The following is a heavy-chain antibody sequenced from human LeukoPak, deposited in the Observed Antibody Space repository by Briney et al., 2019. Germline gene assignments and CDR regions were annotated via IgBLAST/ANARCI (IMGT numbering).Heavy chain of an antibody. CDR2: INTDGSIT. CDR1: GFTFSDYW. Sequence: GGSLRLSCAASGFTFSDYWIHWVRQAPGKGLVWVSRINTDGSITNYADSVKGRFSISRDNAKNTLYLQMSSLRAEDAAVYYCARDRGPRTGFMVREAYDYWGQGTLVTVSS. D-gene: IGHD3-10*01. J-gene: IGHJ4*02. CDR3: ARDRGPRTGFMVREAYDY. V-gene: IGHV3-74*01.